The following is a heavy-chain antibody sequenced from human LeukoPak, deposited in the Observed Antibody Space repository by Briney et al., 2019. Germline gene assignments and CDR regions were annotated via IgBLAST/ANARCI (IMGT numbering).Heavy chain of an antibody. J-gene: IGHJ1*01. Sequence: GGSLRLSCAASGFTVSSNYMSWVRQAPGKGLEWVSVIYSGGSTYYADSVKGRFTISRDNSKNTLYLQMNSLRAEDTAVHYCAREVDYYGSLYFQHWGQGTLVTVSS. V-gene: IGHV3-53*01. CDR3: AREVDYYGSLYFQH. D-gene: IGHD3-22*01. CDR2: IYSGGST. CDR1: GFTVSSNY.